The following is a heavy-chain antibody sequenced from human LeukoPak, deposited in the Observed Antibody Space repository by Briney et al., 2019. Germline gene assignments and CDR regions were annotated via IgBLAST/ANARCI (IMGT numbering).Heavy chain of an antibody. V-gene: IGHV4-61*02. CDR2: IYTSGST. CDR3: ARRNSSSWVPRAFDI. J-gene: IGHJ3*02. D-gene: IGHD6-13*01. Sequence: SETLSLTCTVSGGSISSGSYYWSWIRQPGGKGLEWIGRIYTSGSTNYNPSLKSRVTISVDTSKNQFSLKLSSVTAADTAVYYCARRNSSSWVPRAFDIWGQGTMVTVSS. CDR1: GGSISSGSYY.